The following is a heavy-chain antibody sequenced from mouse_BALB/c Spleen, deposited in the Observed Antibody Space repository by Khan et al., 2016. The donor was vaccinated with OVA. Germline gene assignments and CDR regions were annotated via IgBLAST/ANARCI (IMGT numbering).Heavy chain of an antibody. Sequence: QIQLVQSGPELKKPGETVKISCKASGYTFTNYGMNWVKQAPGKGLKWMGWIKPYTGRPTYADDFKGRFTFTVETSANTAYLQLSNLKNEDTATYCCARNGNDRYVDVWGAGTTVTVSS. V-gene: IGHV9-3-1*01. CDR2: IKPYTGRP. J-gene: IGHJ1*01. CDR3: ARNGNDRYVDV. D-gene: IGHD2-2*01. CDR1: GYTFTNYG.